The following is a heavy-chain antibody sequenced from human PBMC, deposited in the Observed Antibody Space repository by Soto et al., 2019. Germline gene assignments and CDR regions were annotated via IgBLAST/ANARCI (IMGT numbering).Heavy chain of an antibody. J-gene: IGHJ4*02. CDR3: ARREIQGPIDY. V-gene: IGHV4-28*01. D-gene: IGHD1-26*01. CDR1: GYSISSSNW. Sequence: SETLSLTXAVSGYSISSSNWWGWIRQPPGKGLERIGYIYYSGTTYYNPSLKSRVTMSVDTSKNQFSLKLTSVTAVDTAVYYCARREIQGPIDYWGQGTLVTVSS. CDR2: IYYSGTT.